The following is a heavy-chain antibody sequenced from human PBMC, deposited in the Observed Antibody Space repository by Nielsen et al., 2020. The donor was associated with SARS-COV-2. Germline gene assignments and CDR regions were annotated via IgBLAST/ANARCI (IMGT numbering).Heavy chain of an antibody. J-gene: IGHJ4*02. CDR3: AKCDLYSGSRGAFDY. V-gene: IGHV3-7*03. CDR2: IKPDGSEK. D-gene: IGHD1-26*01. CDR1: GFTFSSLW. Sequence: GESLKISCAASGFTFSSLWMSWVRQVPGKGLEWVADIKPDGSEKVYVDSVKGRFTISRDNAKNSLYLQMNSLRAEDTALYYCAKCDLYSGSRGAFDYWGQGTLVTVSS.